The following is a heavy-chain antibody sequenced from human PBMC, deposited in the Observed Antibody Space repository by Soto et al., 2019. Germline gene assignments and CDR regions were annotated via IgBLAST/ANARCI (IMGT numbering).Heavy chain of an antibody. D-gene: IGHD2-15*01. CDR3: ARSPAYHCSGGSCYSGPRFDP. J-gene: IGHJ5*02. CDR2: IYYSGST. CDR1: GGSISSYY. Sequence: SETLSLTCTVSGGSISSYYWSWIRQPPGKGLEWIGYIYYSGSTNYNPSLKSRVTISVDTSKNQFSLKLSSVTAADTAVYYCARSPAYHCSGGSCYSGPRFDPWGQGTLVTVSS. V-gene: IGHV4-59*08.